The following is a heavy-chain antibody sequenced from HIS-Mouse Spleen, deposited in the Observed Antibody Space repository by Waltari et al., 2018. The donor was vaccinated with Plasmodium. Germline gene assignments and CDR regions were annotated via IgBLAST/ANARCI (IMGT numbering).Heavy chain of an antibody. J-gene: IGHJ4*02. D-gene: IGHD3-16*01. Sequence: QLQLQESGPGLLKPSETLSLTCTVSGGSISSSSYYWGWIRQPPGKGLEWIGSIYYSGSTYYNPSLKSRVTISVDTSKNQFSLKLSSVTAADTAVYYCARGRGACFDYWGQGTLVTVSS. CDR2: IYYSGST. CDR1: GGSISSSSYY. CDR3: ARGRGACFDY. V-gene: IGHV4-39*07.